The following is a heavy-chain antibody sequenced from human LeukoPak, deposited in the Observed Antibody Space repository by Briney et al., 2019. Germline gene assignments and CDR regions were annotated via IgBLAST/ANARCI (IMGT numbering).Heavy chain of an antibody. CDR1: GASISTGDNY. CDR3: AAYSSSWRDLDY. V-gene: IGHV4-61*02. J-gene: IGHJ4*02. CDR2: IYTSGST. D-gene: IGHD6-13*01. Sequence: SQTLSLTCTVSGASISTGDNYWTWIRQPPGKGLEWIGRIYTSGSTNYNPSLKSRVTISVDTSKNQFSLKLSSVTAADTAVYYCAAYSSSWRDLDYWGQGTLVTVSS.